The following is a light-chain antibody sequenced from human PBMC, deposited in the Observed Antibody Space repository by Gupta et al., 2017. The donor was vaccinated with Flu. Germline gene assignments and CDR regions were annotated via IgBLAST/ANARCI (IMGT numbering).Light chain of an antibody. Sequence: TIAGTGSSSDIGTNNYVYWYQQHPGKAPKLIIYEVTKRPEGVPDRFSGCKSGNTASLTVAGIQAEEEADYDCNSYGGNKRSGGFGKGTKVTGL. CDR1: SSDIGTNNY. J-gene: IGLJ1*01. V-gene: IGLV2-8*01. CDR3: NSYGGNKRSGG. CDR2: EVT.